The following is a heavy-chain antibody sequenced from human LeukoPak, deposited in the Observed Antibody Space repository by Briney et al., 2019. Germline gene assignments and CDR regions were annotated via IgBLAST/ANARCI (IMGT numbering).Heavy chain of an antibody. CDR1: GGSISSHY. CDR2: ISLTGLT. CDR3: SREDGAFSPFGY. V-gene: IGHV4-59*11. J-gene: IGHJ4*02. Sequence: PSETLSLTCTVSGGSISSHYWSWIRQPPGQGLEWIGEISLTGLTHYNPSLESRVTVSLDKSKNQLSLNLTSVTAADTAVYYCSREDGAFSPFGYWGQGTLVTVLS. D-gene: IGHD5-24*01.